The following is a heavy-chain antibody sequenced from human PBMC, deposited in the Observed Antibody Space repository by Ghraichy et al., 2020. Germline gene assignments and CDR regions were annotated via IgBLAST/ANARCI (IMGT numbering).Heavy chain of an antibody. J-gene: IGHJ6*02. CDR2: IYYNGGA. CDR3: ARTAAGDYGMYV. V-gene: IGHV4-59*01. CDR1: GDSISKYY. D-gene: IGHD6-13*01. Sequence: SETLSLTCTVSGDSISKYYWSWVRQSPAKRLEWIGYIYYNGGAEYNPSLKSRVTIFLDTSKTQFSLRMTSVTTADTAVYYCARTAAGDYGMYVWGQGTAVAVSS.